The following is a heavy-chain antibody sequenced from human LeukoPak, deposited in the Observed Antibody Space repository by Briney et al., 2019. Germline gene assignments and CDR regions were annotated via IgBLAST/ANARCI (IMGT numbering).Heavy chain of an antibody. V-gene: IGHV4-34*01. Sequence: SETLSLTCAVYGGSFSGYYWSWIRQPPGKGLEWIGEINHSGSTNYNPSLKSRVTISVDTSKNQFSLKLSSVTAADTAVYYCARGRGGYCSGGSCYSGYYYYYMDVWGKGTTVTVSS. CDR2: INHSGST. J-gene: IGHJ6*03. D-gene: IGHD2-15*01. CDR3: ARGRGGYCSGGSCYSGYYYYYMDV. CDR1: GGSFSGYY.